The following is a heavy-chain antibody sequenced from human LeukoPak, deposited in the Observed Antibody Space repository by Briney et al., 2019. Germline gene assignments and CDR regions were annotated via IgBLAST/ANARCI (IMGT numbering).Heavy chain of an antibody. D-gene: IGHD4-23*01. V-gene: IGHV4-38-2*01. Sequence: PSETLSLTCAVSGYSISSGYYWGWVRQPPRKGLEWIGSIHYSGITYYNPSLKSRVTISEDTSKNQFSLKVTSVSAADTAVYYCARVPTYGGSPYYMDVWGKGTTVSVSS. CDR3: ARVPTYGGSPYYMDV. CDR2: IHYSGIT. J-gene: IGHJ6*03. CDR1: GYSISSGYY.